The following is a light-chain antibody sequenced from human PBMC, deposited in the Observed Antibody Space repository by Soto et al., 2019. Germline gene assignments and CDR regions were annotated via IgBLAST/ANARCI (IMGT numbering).Light chain of an antibody. Sequence: EIMMTQSPATLSVSPGERATLSCWARQSVSSNLAWYQQRPGQAPRLLIYAASTSAAGIPARFSGSGSGTDFTLTLSGLQSEDSAVYYCQQYSDWPPELTFGGGTEVEIK. V-gene: IGKV3-15*01. CDR1: QSVSSN. CDR2: AAS. J-gene: IGKJ4*01. CDR3: QQYSDWPPELT.